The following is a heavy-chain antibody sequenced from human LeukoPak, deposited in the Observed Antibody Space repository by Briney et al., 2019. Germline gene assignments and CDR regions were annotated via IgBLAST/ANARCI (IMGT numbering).Heavy chain of an antibody. D-gene: IGHD3-9*01. CDR3: ARDAQRGYYDILTGYYC. J-gene: IGHJ4*02. Sequence: ASVKVSCKASVYTFTGYYMHWVRQAPGQGLEWMGRINPNSGGTNYAQKFQGRVTMTRDTSICTAYMELSRLRSDDTAVCYCARDAQRGYYDILTGYYCWGQGTLVTVSS. CDR1: VYTFTGYY. V-gene: IGHV1-2*06. CDR2: INPNSGGT.